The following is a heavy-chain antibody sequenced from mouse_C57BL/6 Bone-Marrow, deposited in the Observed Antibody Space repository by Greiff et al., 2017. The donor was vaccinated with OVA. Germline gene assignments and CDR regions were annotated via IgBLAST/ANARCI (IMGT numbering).Heavy chain of an antibody. Sequence: VQLQQSGAELMKPGASVKLSCKATGYTFTGYWIEWVKQRPGHGLEWIGEILPGSGSTNYTEKLKGKATFTADTSSNAAYMQRSSLTTEDSAIYYCARRWLLQGCDYWGQGTTLTVSS. CDR2: ILPGSGST. D-gene: IGHD2-3*01. CDR1: GYTFTGYW. CDR3: ARRWLLQGCDY. V-gene: IGHV1-9*01. J-gene: IGHJ2*01.